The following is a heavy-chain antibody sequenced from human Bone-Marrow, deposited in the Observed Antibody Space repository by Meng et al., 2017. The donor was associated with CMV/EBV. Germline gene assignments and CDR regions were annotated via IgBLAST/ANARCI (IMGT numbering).Heavy chain of an antibody. Sequence: SETLSLTCAVYGGSFSGYYWSWIRQHPGKGLEWIGYIYYSGSTYYNPSLKSRVTISVDTSKNQFSLKLSSVTAADTAVYYCARDLGKGSTIFGVARNWFDPWGQGTLVTVSS. D-gene: IGHD3-3*01. V-gene: IGHV4-31*11. CDR3: ARDLGKGSTIFGVARNWFDP. CDR1: GGSFSGYY. J-gene: IGHJ5*02. CDR2: IYYSGST.